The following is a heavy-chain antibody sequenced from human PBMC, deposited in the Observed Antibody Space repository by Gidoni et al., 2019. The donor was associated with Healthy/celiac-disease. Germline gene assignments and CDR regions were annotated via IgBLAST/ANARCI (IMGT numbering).Heavy chain of an antibody. Sequence: EVQLVESGGGLVKPGGSLRLSCAASGFPFSSYSMNWVRQSPGKGLEWVSSISSSSSYIYYADSMKGRFTISRDNAKNSLYLQMNSRRAEDTAVYYCARDSTRDGYNYGDIDYWGQGTLVTVSS. CDR1: GFPFSSYS. CDR2: ISSSSSYI. V-gene: IGHV3-21*01. J-gene: IGHJ4*02. CDR3: ARDSTRDGYNYGDIDY. D-gene: IGHD5-12*01.